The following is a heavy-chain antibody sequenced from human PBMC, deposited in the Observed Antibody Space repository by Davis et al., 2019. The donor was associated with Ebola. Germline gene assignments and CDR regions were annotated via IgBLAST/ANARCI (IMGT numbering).Heavy chain of an antibody. CDR2: YGTSADT. J-gene: IGHJ3*01. V-gene: IGHV3-53*01. CDR3: AKDTANIWFDV. CDR1: GFTVSSNY. Sequence: GESLKISCAASGFTVSSNYMSWVRQAPGKGLEWVSTYGTSADTYYADSVKGRFTISRDNSKNTLYLQMNGLRVEDTAMYYCAKDTANIWFDVWGQGTMVTVSS. D-gene: IGHD2-21*02.